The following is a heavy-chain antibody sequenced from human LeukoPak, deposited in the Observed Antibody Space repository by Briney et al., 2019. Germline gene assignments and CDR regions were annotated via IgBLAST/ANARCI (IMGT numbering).Heavy chain of an antibody. CDR3: ARCSGGSCYFANDY. J-gene: IGHJ4*02. V-gene: IGHV7-4-1*02. CDR2: INTNTGNP. D-gene: IGHD2-15*01. CDR1: GYTFISYA. Sequence: ASVKVSCKASGYTFISYAMNWVRQAPGQGPEWMGWINTNTGNPTYAQDFTGQFVFSLDTSVSTAYLQISSLKAEDTAVYYCARCSGGSCYFANDYWGQGTLVTVSP.